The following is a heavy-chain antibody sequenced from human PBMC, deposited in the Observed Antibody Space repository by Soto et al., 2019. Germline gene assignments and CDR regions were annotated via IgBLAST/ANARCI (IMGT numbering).Heavy chain of an antibody. Sequence: QVLLVQSGAEVKKPGASVKVSCKAAGYTFTSYAMYWVRQAPGQRPEWMGWINAGNGNTKYSQKFQGRVTMTRDTSASTAYMELRSLSSEDTAFYYCVRVSTGYGDYWGQGTLVTVSS. CDR1: GYTFTSYA. CDR2: INAGNGNT. V-gene: IGHV1-3*01. CDR3: VRVSTGYGDY. D-gene: IGHD5-12*01. J-gene: IGHJ4*02.